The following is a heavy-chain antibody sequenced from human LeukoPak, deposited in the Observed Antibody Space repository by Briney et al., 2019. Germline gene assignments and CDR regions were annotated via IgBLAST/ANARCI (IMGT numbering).Heavy chain of an antibody. V-gene: IGHV3-53*01. Sequence: GGSLRLSCVASGFTFSNKYMSWVRQAPGKGLEWVSVLYNAGSTYYADSVKGRFTISRDNSKNTLYLQMNSLRAEDTAVYYCAKSGIYYYDSSGWPDYWGQGTLVTVSS. J-gene: IGHJ4*02. CDR3: AKSGIYYYDSSGWPDY. D-gene: IGHD3-22*01. CDR2: LYNAGST. CDR1: GFTFSNKY.